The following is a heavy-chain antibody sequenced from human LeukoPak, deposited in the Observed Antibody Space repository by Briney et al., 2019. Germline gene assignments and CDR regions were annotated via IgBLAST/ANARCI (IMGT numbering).Heavy chain of an antibody. D-gene: IGHD1-1*01. CDR2: INHSGST. Sequence: SETLSLTCAVYGGSFSGYYWSWIRQPPGKGLEWVGEINHSGSTNYNPSLKSQVTISVDTSKNQFSLKLSSVTAADTAVYYCARVNGVYYYYGMDVWGQGTTVTVSS. CDR1: GGSFSGYY. J-gene: IGHJ6*02. V-gene: IGHV4-34*01. CDR3: ARVNGVYYYYGMDV.